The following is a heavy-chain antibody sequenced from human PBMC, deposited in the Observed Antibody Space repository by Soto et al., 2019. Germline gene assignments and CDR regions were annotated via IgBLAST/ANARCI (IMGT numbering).Heavy chain of an antibody. V-gene: IGHV3-30-3*01. J-gene: IGHJ4*02. CDR2: ISYDGSNK. CDR3: TRDLYGTTTFLDY. D-gene: IGHD1-26*01. Sequence: QVQLVESWGGVVQPGRSLRLSCAASGFTFSSYAMHWVRQAPGKGLEWVAVISYDGSNKYYADSVKGRFTISRDNSKNTLYLHMTSLRAEATAAYYCTRDLYGTTTFLDYIGQVHLVTVSS. CDR1: GFTFSSYA.